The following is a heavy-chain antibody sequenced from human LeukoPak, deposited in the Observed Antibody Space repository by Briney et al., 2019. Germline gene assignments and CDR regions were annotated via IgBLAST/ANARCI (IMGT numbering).Heavy chain of an antibody. J-gene: IGHJ1*01. CDR3: ARGQQAEYFLH. Sequence: ASVKVSCKASGYTFTGYYIHWVRQAPGQGLEWMGWINPNTGGTNYAQKFQGRVTMTWDTSISTAYMELSRLRSDDTAVYYCARGQQAEYFLHWGQGTLVTVSS. D-gene: IGHD2-2*01. CDR1: GYTFTGYY. V-gene: IGHV1-2*02. CDR2: INPNTGGT.